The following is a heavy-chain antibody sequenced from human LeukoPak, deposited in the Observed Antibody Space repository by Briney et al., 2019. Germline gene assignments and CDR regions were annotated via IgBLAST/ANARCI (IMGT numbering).Heavy chain of an antibody. Sequence: SETLSLTCTVSGASFSSGDQYWNWIRQSRGKGLEWIVSIHASGTLYNNPSLESRVTMPMDTSKNQFSLTLNSVTAADTAVYFCSRGLDSRKLGYWGQGTLVTVSS. V-gene: IGHV4-31*03. CDR2: IHASGTL. CDR3: SRGLDSRKLGY. D-gene: IGHD3-22*01. CDR1: GASFSSGDQY. J-gene: IGHJ4*02.